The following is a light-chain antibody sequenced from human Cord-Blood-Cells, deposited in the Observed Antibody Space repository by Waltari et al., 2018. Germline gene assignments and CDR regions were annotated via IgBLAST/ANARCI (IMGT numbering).Light chain of an antibody. CDR1: QSISSW. Sequence: DIQMTQSPSTLSASVGDRVTITCRASQSISSWLAWYQQKPGKAPKLLSYKASSLEIGVPSRFSGSGSGTEFTLTISSLQPDDFATYYCQQYNSYSYTFGQGTKLEIK. CDR2: KAS. J-gene: IGKJ2*01. V-gene: IGKV1-5*03. CDR3: QQYNSYSYT.